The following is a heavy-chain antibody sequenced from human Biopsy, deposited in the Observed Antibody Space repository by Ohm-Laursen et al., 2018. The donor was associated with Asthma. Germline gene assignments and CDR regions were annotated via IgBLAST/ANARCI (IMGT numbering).Heavy chain of an antibody. CDR1: GVSIRGYY. D-gene: IGHD4-11*01. CDR2: IHYSGST. CDR3: AREVGTTYVDDVIRYFDL. J-gene: IGHJ2*01. V-gene: IGHV4-59*01. Sequence: TLSLTCTVSGVSIRGYYWTWIRQPPGKGLEWIGNIHYSGSTYSNPSLKSRVTISVDTSKNQFSLKLSSVTAADTAVYYCAREVGTTYVDDVIRYFDLWGRGTLVTVSS.